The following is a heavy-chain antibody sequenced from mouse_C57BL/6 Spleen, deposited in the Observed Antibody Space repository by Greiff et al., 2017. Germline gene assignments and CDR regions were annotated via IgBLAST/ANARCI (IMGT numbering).Heavy chain of an antibody. CDR2: INPNNGGT. J-gene: IGHJ1*03. D-gene: IGHD1-1*01. CDR1: GYTFTDYN. V-gene: IGHV1-18*01. Sequence: EVQLQQSGPELVKPGASVKIPCKASGYTFTDYNMDWVKQSHGKSLEWIGDINPNNGGTIYNQKFKGKATLTVDKSSSTAYMELRSLTSEDTAVYYCARTDYYGSSYPCGYFDVWGTGTTVTVSS. CDR3: ARTDYYGSSYPCGYFDV.